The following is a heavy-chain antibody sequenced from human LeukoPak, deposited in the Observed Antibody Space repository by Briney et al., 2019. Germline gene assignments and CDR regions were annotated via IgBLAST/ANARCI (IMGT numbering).Heavy chain of an antibody. V-gene: IGHV4-39*07. Sequence: SETLSLTCTVSGGSISSSSYYWGWTRQPPGKGLEWIGSIYYSGSTYYNPSLKSRVTMSVDTSKNQFSLKLSSVTAADTAVYYCARSGYYDLFDYYYYYMDVWGKGTTVTVSS. D-gene: IGHD3-3*01. CDR1: GGSISSSSYY. CDR3: ARSGYYDLFDYYYYYMDV. CDR2: IYYSGST. J-gene: IGHJ6*03.